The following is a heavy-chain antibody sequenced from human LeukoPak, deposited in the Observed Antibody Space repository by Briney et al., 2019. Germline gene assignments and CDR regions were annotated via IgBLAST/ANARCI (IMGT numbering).Heavy chain of an antibody. V-gene: IGHV3-7*03. D-gene: IGHD6-13*01. CDR2: IRQDGDTK. Sequence: GGSLRLSCAASGFPFNAYWMTWVRQAPGKGLEWVTNIRQDGDTKYYVDSVKGRFTISRDNAMNSLYLQMNSLRAEDTAIYYCARSLPYGTTWYGRSDFWGQGTLVTVSS. CDR3: ARSLPYGTTWYGRSDF. J-gene: IGHJ4*02. CDR1: GFPFNAYW.